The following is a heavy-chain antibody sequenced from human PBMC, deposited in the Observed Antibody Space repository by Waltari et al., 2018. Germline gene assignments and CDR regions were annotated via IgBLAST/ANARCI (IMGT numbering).Heavy chain of an antibody. J-gene: IGHJ6*03. V-gene: IGHV4-59*01. CDR1: GGSISSYY. D-gene: IGHD2-15*01. CDR2: IYYSGST. CDR3: ARDARSPTLYYYYMDV. Sequence: QVQLQESGPGLVKPSETLSLTCTVSGGSISSYYWSWIRQPPGKGLEWIGYIYYSGSTNYNPSLKSRVTISVDTSKNQFSLKLSSVTAADTAVYYCARDARSPTLYYYYMDVWGKGTTVTVSS.